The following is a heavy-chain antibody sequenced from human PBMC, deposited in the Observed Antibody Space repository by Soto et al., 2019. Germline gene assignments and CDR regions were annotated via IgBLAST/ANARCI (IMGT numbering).Heavy chain of an antibody. J-gene: IGHJ6*03. Sequence: GGSLRLSCAASGFTFSSYGMTWVRQAPGKGLEWVSGIGGSGGSTHYTDSVKGRFTISRDNSKNTLYLQMNSLRAEDTAVYYCAKKSGPITTTPFYYYYYMDVWGKGTTITVSS. CDR3: AKKSGPITTTPFYYYYYMDV. D-gene: IGHD1-26*01. CDR1: GFTFSSYG. CDR2: IGGSGGST. V-gene: IGHV3-23*01.